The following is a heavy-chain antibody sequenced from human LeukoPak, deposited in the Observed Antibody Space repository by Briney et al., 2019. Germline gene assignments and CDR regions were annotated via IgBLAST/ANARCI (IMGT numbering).Heavy chain of an antibody. CDR3: TAPDFLDY. CDR2: ISFSGSST. Sequence: GGSLRLSCAASGFTFSSYGMSWVRQAPGKGLEWVSTISFSGSSTYYADSVKGRFTISRDNSKNTLYLQMNSLKTEDTAVYYCTAPDFLDYWGQGTLVTVSS. D-gene: IGHD1-14*01. V-gene: IGHV3-23*01. J-gene: IGHJ4*02. CDR1: GFTFSSYG.